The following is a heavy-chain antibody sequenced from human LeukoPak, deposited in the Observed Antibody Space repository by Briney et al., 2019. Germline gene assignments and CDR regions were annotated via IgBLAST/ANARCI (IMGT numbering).Heavy chain of an antibody. J-gene: IGHJ4*02. V-gene: IGHV3-30*02. CDR3: AKRGNGVLRTWDGGPPALDY. D-gene: IGHD2-15*01. CDR2: IRYDGSNK. Sequence: PGGSLRLSCAASGFTFSSYGMHWVRQAPGKGLEWVAFIRYDGSNKYYADSVKGRFTISRDNSKNTLYLQMNSLRAEDTAVYYCAKRGNGVLRTWDGGPPALDYWGQGTLVTVSS. CDR1: GFTFSSYG.